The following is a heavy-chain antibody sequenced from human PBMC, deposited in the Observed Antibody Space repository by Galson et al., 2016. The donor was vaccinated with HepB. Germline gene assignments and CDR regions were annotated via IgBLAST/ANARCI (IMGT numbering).Heavy chain of an antibody. CDR2: IGSSGSTI. J-gene: IGHJ4*02. D-gene: IGHD6-25*01. V-gene: IGHV3-11*01. Sequence: SLRLSCAASGFTFSDSYMSWVRQAPGKGLEWVSHIGSSGSTIYYADSVKGRFTVSRGNAKNSLYLQMNSLRVEDTAVYYCAREADTWGLGTLVTVSS. CDR3: AREADT. CDR1: GFTFSDSY.